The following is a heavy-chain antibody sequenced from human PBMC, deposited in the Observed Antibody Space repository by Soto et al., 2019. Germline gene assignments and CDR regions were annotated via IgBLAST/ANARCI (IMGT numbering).Heavy chain of an antibody. D-gene: IGHD6-19*01. CDR3: ARDPNSSGWYGVYYYYGMDV. CDR1: GYTFTGYY. J-gene: IGHJ6*02. Sequence: ASVKVSCKASGYTFTGYYMHWVRQAPGQGLEWMGWINPNSGGTNYAQKFQGRVTMTRDTSISTAYMELSRLRSDDTAVYYCARDPNSSGWYGVYYYYGMDVWGQGTTVTVSS. V-gene: IGHV1-2*02. CDR2: INPNSGGT.